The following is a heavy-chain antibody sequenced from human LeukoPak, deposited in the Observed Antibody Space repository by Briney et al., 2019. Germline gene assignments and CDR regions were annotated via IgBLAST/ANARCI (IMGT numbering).Heavy chain of an antibody. J-gene: IGHJ4*01. CDR1: GFTFSAYA. CDR2: IGSDNKP. D-gene: IGHD3-16*01. Sequence: AGGSLRLNCEASGFTFSAYAMTWVRQAPGQGLEWVSSIGSDNKPHYSESVKGRFAISRDNSKSMLFLQLNSLRAEDTALYYCARDMHYYVAIDDWGQGTLVTVSS. V-gene: IGHV3-23*01. CDR3: ARDMHYYVAIDD.